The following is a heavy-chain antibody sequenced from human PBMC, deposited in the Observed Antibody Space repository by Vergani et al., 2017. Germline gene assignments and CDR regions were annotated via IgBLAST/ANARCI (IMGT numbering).Heavy chain of an antibody. J-gene: IGHJ5*02. CDR3: TLNHYYDSSGYYH. CDR2: IDPSDSYT. V-gene: IGHV5-10-1*03. CDR1: GYSFTSYW. D-gene: IGHD3-22*01. Sequence: EVQLVQSGAEVKKPGESLRISCKGSGYSFTSYWISWVRQMPGKGLEWMGRIDPSDSYTNYSPSFQGNVTISADKSISTAYLQWSSLKASDTAMYYCTLNHYYDSSGYYHWGQGTLVTVSS.